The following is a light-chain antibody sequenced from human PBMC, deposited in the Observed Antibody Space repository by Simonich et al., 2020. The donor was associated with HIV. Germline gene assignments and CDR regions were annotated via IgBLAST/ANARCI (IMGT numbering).Light chain of an antibody. J-gene: IGLJ3*02. V-gene: IGLV2-14*01. Sequence: QSALTQPVSVSGSPGQSITISCTGTSSDVGGYNYVSWYQQHPGKAPKLMIYDVSKRPSGVSNRFSGSKSGNTASLTISGLQAEDEADYYCSSYTSSSTWVFGGGIKLTVL. CDR1: SSDVGGYNY. CDR2: DVS. CDR3: SSYTSSSTWV.